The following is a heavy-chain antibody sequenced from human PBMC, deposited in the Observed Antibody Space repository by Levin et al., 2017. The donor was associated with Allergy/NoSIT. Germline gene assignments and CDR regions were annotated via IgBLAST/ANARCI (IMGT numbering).Heavy chain of an antibody. CDR2: INPNSGGT. V-gene: IGHV1-2*02. CDR1: GYTFTAYY. D-gene: IGHD2-2*03. J-gene: IGHJ5*02. CDR3: ARDGYCTSTSCYSWFDP. Sequence: ASVKVSCKTSGYTFTAYYMHWVRQAPGQGLEWMGYINPNSGGTNYAQKFQGRVTMTRDTSISTAYMELTSLRSDDTAVYYCARDGYCTSTSCYSWFDPWGQGTLVTVSS.